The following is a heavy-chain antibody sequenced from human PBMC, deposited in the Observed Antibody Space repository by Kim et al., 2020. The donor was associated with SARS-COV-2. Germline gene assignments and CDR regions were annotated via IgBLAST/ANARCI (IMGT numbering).Heavy chain of an antibody. J-gene: IGHJ6*02. CDR2: IYYSGST. Sequence: SETLSLTCTVSGGSISSGGYYWSWIRQHPGKGLEWIGYIYYSGSTYYNPSLKSRVTISVDTSKNQFSLKLSSVTAADTAVYYCAREANWNDGDPENFYYYYGMDVWGQGTTVTVSS. V-gene: IGHV4-31*03. D-gene: IGHD1-20*01. CDR1: GGSISSGGYY. CDR3: AREANWNDGDPENFYYYYGMDV.